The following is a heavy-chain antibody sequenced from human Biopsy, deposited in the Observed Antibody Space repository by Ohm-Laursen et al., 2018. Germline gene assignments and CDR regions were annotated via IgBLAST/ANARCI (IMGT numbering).Heavy chain of an antibody. D-gene: IGHD6-19*01. Sequence: PGTMSLTCTVSGGSIYNFFWSWIRQPPGKGLEWIGYIYYSGSTNYNPSLKSRVTISVDRSKNHFSLELSSVTAADTAIYYCARGMRSSGWPYFDSWGQGTLVTVSS. J-gene: IGHJ4*02. CDR3: ARGMRSSGWPYFDS. CDR1: GGSIYNFF. V-gene: IGHV4-59*01. CDR2: IYYSGST.